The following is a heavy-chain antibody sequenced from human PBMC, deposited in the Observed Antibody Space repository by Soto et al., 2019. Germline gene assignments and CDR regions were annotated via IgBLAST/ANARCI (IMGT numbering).Heavy chain of an antibody. J-gene: IGHJ5*01. CDR1: GFTFTNYA. CDR2: IGANGGTK. CDR3: ARRRGYNYPYDS. Sequence: GGSLRLSCAASGFTFTNYAMHWVRQAPGKGLEYISAIGANGGTKYYISSVEGRFTISRDNSKNTLYLQMVGLRAEDTAVYYCARRRGYNYPYDSWGQGNLVPVSS. V-gene: IGHV3-64*01. D-gene: IGHD5-18*01.